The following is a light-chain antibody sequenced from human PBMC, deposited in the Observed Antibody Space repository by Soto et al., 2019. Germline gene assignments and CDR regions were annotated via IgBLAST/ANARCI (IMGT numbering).Light chain of an antibody. CDR3: QQRYNWPIT. J-gene: IGKJ5*01. V-gene: IGKV3-11*01. CDR2: ADS. CDR1: QSVSGY. Sequence: EIVFTQSPATVSFYGVEVATLSCRASQSVSGYLGWYQQKPGQAPRLLIYADSNRATGIPARFSGSGSGTDFTLTISSLEPEDFSVYYCQQRYNWPITFGQGTRLEIK.